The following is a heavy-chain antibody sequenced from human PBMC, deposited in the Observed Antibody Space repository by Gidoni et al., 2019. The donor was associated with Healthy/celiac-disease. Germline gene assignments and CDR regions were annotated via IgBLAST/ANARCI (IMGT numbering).Heavy chain of an antibody. Sequence: EVQLVESGGGLVQPGRSLRLSCSASGFTFDAYAMHWVRQAPGKGLEWVSGISWNSGSIGYADSVKGRFTISRDNAKNSLYLQMNSLRAEDTALYYCAKDIKQWLVRGAFDIWGQGTMVTVSS. V-gene: IGHV3-9*01. CDR2: ISWNSGSI. D-gene: IGHD6-19*01. J-gene: IGHJ3*02. CDR1: GFTFDAYA. CDR3: AKDIKQWLVRGAFDI.